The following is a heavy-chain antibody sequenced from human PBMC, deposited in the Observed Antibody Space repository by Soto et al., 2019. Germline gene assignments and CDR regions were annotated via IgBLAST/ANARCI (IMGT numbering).Heavy chain of an antibody. Sequence: PGGSLRLSCAASGFTFSSYSMNWVRQAPGKGLEWVSSISSSSSYIYYADSVKGRFTISRDNAKNSLYLQMNSLRAEDTAVYYCARDLALVRPSDAFDIWGQGTMVTVSS. V-gene: IGHV3-21*01. J-gene: IGHJ3*02. CDR2: ISSSSSYI. CDR3: ARDLALVRPSDAFDI. CDR1: GFTFSSYS. D-gene: IGHD3-10*02.